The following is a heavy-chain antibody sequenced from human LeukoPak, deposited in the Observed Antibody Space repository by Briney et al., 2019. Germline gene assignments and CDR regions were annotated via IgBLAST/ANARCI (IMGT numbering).Heavy chain of an antibody. CDR3: ARDDLQLVRRLGGTTEYYYYYYMDV. D-gene: IGHD6-13*01. Sequence: SETLSLTCTVSGGSIISSSFWWGWIRQTPGKGLDLIGTIYHSGTTYYHPSLKSRVTISVDTSKNQFSLQLNSVTPEDTAVYFCARDDLQLVRRLGGTTEYYYYYYMDVWGKGTTVTVSS. J-gene: IGHJ6*03. CDR1: GGSIISSSFW. V-gene: IGHV4-39*07. CDR2: IYHSGTT.